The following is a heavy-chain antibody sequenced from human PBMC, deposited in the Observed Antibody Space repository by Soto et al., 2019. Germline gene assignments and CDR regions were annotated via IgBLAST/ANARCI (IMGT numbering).Heavy chain of an antibody. CDR2: ISWDGSNR. V-gene: IGHV3-43D*04. D-gene: IGHD3-3*01. CDR1: GFTFDEYA. CDR3: AKDISRGPTKNYDFWSGPDY. Sequence: PGGSLRLSCAASGFTFDEYAMHWVRQPPGKGLEWVSLISWDGSNRYYADSVQGRFTISRDNSKYSLYLEMNSLRPEDTALYYCAKDISRGPTKNYDFWSGPDYWGRGTLVTVSS. J-gene: IGHJ4*02.